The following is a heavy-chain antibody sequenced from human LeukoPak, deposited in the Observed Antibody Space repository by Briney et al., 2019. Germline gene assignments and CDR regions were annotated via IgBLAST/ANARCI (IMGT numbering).Heavy chain of an antibody. Sequence: GGSLRLSCAASGSTFSNYAMHWVRQAPGKGLEYVSAISSNGGSTYYANSVKGRFTISRDNSKNTLYLQMGSLRAEDMAVYYCAREARPLGASYFDYWGQGTLVTVSS. D-gene: IGHD3-3*01. CDR3: AREARPLGASYFDY. V-gene: IGHV3-64*01. CDR1: GSTFSNYA. J-gene: IGHJ4*02. CDR2: ISSNGGST.